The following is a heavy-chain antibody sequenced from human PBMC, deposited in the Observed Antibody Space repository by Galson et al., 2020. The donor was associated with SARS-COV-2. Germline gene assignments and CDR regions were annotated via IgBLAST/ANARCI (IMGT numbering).Heavy chain of an antibody. CDR1: GFTFSSYS. J-gene: IGHJ2*01. CDR3: ARDPEYYYDSSGYFGWYFDL. CDR2: ISSSSSYI. Sequence: NSGGSLRLSCAASGFTFSSYSMNWVRQAPGKGLEWVSSISSSSSYIYYADSVKGRFTISRDNAKNSLYLQMNSLRAEDTAVYYCARDPEYYYDSSGYFGWYFDLWGRGTLVTVSS. V-gene: IGHV3-21*01. D-gene: IGHD3-22*01.